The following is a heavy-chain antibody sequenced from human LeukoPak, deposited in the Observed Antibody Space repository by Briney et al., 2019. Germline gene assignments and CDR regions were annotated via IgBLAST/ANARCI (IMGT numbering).Heavy chain of an antibody. CDR3: GRHAPRWAFDI. V-gene: IGHV4-59*08. Sequence: PSETLSLTCTVYGGSISSYYWGWIRQPPGKGREWIGYVYYSGSTNYNPSLKRRAPTSVTTSRNQFSLKLRSVTAADTAVSYCGRHAPRWAFDIWGQGTMVTVSS. CDR2: VYYSGST. CDR1: GGSISSYY. J-gene: IGHJ3*02. D-gene: IGHD5-24*01.